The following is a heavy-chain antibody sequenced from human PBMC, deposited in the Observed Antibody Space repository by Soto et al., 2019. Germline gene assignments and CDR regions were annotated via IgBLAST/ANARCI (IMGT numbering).Heavy chain of an antibody. CDR2: IATYNSNK. Sequence: HLVQSGPEVKKPGASVTVSCKTSGDTFTNFGLSWVRQAPGQGLEWMGWIATYNSNKNYAQNFQGRLTLTTDTSTSTGYMALKSLEYDDTAVYYCARVLRGVVNWFDPWGQGTLVTVSS. D-gene: IGHD3-10*01. CDR1: GDTFTNFG. J-gene: IGHJ5*02. V-gene: IGHV1-18*01. CDR3: ARVLRGVVNWFDP.